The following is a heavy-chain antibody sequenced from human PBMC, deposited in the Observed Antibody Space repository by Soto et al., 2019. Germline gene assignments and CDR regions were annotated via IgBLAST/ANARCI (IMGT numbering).Heavy chain of an antibody. Sequence: GGSLRLSCAASGFTFSDYVMRWVRQAPGKGLEWVSSLSSSGDTYYADSVKGRFTISRDTSKNTLYLQMNSLRVEDTAIYYCVKGGRRREYYFDYWGQGTLVTVSS. CDR2: LSSSGDT. CDR3: VKGGRRREYYFDY. J-gene: IGHJ4*02. V-gene: IGHV3-23*01. D-gene: IGHD1-1*01. CDR1: GFTFSDYV.